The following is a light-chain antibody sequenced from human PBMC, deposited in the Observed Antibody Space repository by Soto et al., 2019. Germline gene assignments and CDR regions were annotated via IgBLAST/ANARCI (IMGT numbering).Light chain of an antibody. CDR1: QSISNY. Sequence: DMEMTQSPSSLSASVGDRVTITCRASQSISNYLNWYQHKPGKVNKLLIYAASSLQSGVPTRFSGSGSVTEFTLTINSLQPEYCATYYCQQRYGTPLTVGGGTKVEIK. CDR3: QQRYGTPLT. CDR2: AAS. V-gene: IGKV1-39*01. J-gene: IGKJ4*01.